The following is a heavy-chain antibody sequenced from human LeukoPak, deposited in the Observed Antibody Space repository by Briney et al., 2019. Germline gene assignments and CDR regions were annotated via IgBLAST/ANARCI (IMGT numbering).Heavy chain of an antibody. CDR1: GFTLSSYG. J-gene: IGHJ4*02. Sequence: GRSLRLSCAASGFTLSSYGMHWVRQAPGKGLEWVAVIWYDGSNKYYADSVKGRFTISRDNSKNTLYLQMNSLRAEDTAVYYCAREDPGYSSGWYSIHWGQGTLVTVSS. CDR2: IWYDGSNK. CDR3: AREDPGYSSGWYSIH. V-gene: IGHV3-33*01. D-gene: IGHD6-19*01.